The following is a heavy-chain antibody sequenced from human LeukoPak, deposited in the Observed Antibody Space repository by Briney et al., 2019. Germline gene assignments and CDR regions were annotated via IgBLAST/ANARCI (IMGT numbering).Heavy chain of an antibody. Sequence: SETLSLTCTVSGGSISSGSYYWSWIRQPAGKGLEWIGRIYTSGSTNYNPSLKSRVTISVDTSKNQFSLKLSSVTAADTAVYYCARGGIAGRVWGQGTLVTVSS. CDR2: IYTSGST. D-gene: IGHD6-13*01. J-gene: IGHJ4*02. V-gene: IGHV4-61*02. CDR3: ARGGIAGRV. CDR1: GGSISSGSYY.